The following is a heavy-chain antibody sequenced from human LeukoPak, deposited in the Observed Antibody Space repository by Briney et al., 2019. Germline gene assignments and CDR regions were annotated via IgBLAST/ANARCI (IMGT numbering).Heavy chain of an antibody. CDR1: GYSFTSYW. V-gene: IGHV5-10-1*01. D-gene: IGHD3-10*01. CDR2: IDPSDSYT. J-gene: IGHJ1*01. Sequence: GESLKISCKGSGYSFTSYWISWVRQMPGKGLEWMGRIDPSDSYTNYSPSFQGHVTISADKSISTAYLQWSSLKASDTAMYYCATLTYGSGSYTYFQHWGQGTLVTVSP. CDR3: ATLTYGSGSYTYFQH.